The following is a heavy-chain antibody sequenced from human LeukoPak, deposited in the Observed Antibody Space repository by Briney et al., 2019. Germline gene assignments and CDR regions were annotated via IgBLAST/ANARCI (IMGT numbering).Heavy chain of an antibody. Sequence: SETLSLTCTVSGGSISSYYWSWIRQPAGKRLEWIGRIYTSGSTNYNPSLKSRVTMSVDTSKNQFSLKLSSVTAADTAVYYCAREKYYYDSSGYYGYYFDYWGQGTLVTVSS. CDR3: AREKYYYDSSGYYGYYFDY. CDR2: IYTSGST. CDR1: GGSISSYY. D-gene: IGHD3-22*01. J-gene: IGHJ4*02. V-gene: IGHV4-4*07.